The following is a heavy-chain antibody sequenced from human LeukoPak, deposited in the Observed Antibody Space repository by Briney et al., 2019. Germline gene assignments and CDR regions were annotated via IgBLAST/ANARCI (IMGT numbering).Heavy chain of an antibody. D-gene: IGHD1-1*01. Sequence: GGSLRLSCAASGFTFSSKYMSWVRQAPGKGLEWVSLLYSGGRTYYADSVKGRFTISRDNSKNTLFLQMNSLRAEDTAVYYCMTDRLITGVYYYMDVWGKGTTVTVSS. CDR3: MTDRLITGVYYYMDV. CDR1: GFTFSSKY. J-gene: IGHJ6*04. V-gene: IGHV3-53*01. CDR2: LYSGGRT.